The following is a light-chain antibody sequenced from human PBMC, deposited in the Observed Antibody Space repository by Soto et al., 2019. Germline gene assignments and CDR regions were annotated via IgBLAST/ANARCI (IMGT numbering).Light chain of an antibody. CDR3: QQYSRYWT. CDR2: KTS. V-gene: IGKV1-5*03. J-gene: IGKJ1*01. CDR1: QNIGYW. Sequence: DIQMTQSPPTVSAFVGDRVTFSCRASQNIGYWLAWYQQKPGQAPVLLIEKTSSLHSGVASRFYGSGSGTDFTLTITSLQTDDVGTYDCQQYSRYWTFGPGTKVEIK.